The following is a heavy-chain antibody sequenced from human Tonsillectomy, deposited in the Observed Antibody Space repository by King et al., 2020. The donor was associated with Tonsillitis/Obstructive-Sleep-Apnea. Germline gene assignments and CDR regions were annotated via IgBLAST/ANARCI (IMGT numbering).Heavy chain of an antibody. CDR2: ISYDGSNK. D-gene: IGHD2-15*01. J-gene: IGHJ4*02. CDR1: GFPFSSYA. CDR3: ARPPLRYCSGGSCYPYYFDY. Sequence: VQLVESGGGVVQPGRSLRLSCAASGFPFSSYAMHWVRQAPGKGLEWGAVISYDGSNKYYADSVKGRFTISRDTSKNTLYLQMNSLRAEDTAVYYCARPPLRYCSGGSCYPYYFDYWGQGTLVTVSS. V-gene: IGHV3-30*01.